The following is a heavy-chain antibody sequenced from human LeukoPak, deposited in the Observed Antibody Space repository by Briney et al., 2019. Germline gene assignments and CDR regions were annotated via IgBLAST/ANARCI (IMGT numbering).Heavy chain of an antibody. CDR2: IYYSGST. V-gene: IGHV4-59*08. Sequence: SETLSLTCTVSGGSISSYYWSWIRQPPGKGLEWIGYIYYSGSTNYNPSLKSRVTISVDTSKNQFSLKLSSVTAADTAVYYCARQVYYYDSSGYYYLDDWGQGTLVTVSS. CDR1: GGSISSYY. D-gene: IGHD3-22*01. CDR3: ARQVYYYDSSGYYYLDD. J-gene: IGHJ4*02.